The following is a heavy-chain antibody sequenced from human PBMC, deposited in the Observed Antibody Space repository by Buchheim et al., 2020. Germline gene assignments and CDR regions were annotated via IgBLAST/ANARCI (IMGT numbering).Heavy chain of an antibody. CDR1: GFSLNTTAMC. Sequence: QVTLKESGPALVKPTQTLTLTCTFSGFSLNTTAMCVGWIRQPPGKALEWLGRIDWDDDKHYITSLKTRLTLSKDTSKNQVVLTMTNMEPADTGTYYCARSTIANRLDYWSRGTL. D-gene: IGHD6-6*01. CDR3: ARSTIANRLDY. V-gene: IGHV2-70*15. CDR2: IDWDDDK. J-gene: IGHJ4*02.